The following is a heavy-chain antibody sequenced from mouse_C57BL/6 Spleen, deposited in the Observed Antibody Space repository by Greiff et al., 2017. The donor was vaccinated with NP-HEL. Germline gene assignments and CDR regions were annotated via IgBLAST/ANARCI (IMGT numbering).Heavy chain of an antibody. V-gene: IGHV1-69*01. CDR3: ARGVVAYYYAMDY. CDR2: IDPSDSYT. J-gene: IGHJ4*01. CDR1: GYTFTSYW. D-gene: IGHD1-1*01. Sequence: VQLQQPGAELVMPGASVKLSCKASGYTFTSYWMHWVKQRPGQGLEWIGEIDPSDSYTNYNQKFKGKSTLTVDKSSSTAYMQLSSLTSEDSAVYYCARGVVAYYYAMDYWGQGTSVTVSS.